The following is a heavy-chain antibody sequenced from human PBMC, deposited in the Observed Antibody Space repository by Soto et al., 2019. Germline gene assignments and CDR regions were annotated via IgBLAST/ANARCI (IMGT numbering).Heavy chain of an antibody. CDR3: ARDRDDYGSGNYYNRIDV. D-gene: IGHD3-10*01. J-gene: IGHJ4*02. V-gene: IGHV1-69*01. Sequence: QVQLVQSGAEVKKPGSSVKVSCKASGGIFSTYAISWLRQAPGQGLEWMGGIIPIFGTPNYAQRFQGRVTITADESTSKAYMELSILRYEDTAVYYCARDRDDYGSGNYYNRIDVWGQGTLVTVSS. CDR1: GGIFSTYA. CDR2: IIPIFGTP.